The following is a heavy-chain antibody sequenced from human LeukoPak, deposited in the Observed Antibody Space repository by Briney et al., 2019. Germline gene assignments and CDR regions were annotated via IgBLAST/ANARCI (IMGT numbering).Heavy chain of an antibody. CDR2: IYHSGST. J-gene: IGHJ4*02. D-gene: IGHD3-10*01. V-gene: IGHV4-30-2*01. CDR3: ARVRRPEYYGSGSPYYFDY. CDR1: GGSISSGGYS. Sequence: PSETLSLTCAVSGGSISSGGYSWSWIRQPPGKGLEWIGYIYHSGSTYYNPSLKSRVTISVDRSKNQFSLKLSSVTAADTAVYYCARVRRPEYYGSGSPYYFDYWGQGTLVTVSS.